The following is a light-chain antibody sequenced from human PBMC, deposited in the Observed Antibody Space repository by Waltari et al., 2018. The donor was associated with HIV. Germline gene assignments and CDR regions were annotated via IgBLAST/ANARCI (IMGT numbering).Light chain of an antibody. CDR3: SSYAGSNSLV. Sequence: QSALTQPPSASGCPGQSVTISCPGTSSDIGGSNSVPWYQQHPGKAPKLMILEVNKRPSGVPDRFSGSKSGNTPSLTVSGLQAEDESVYYCSSYAGSNSLVFGGGTKLTVL. CDR2: EVN. J-gene: IGLJ2*01. CDR1: SSDIGGSNS. V-gene: IGLV2-8*01.